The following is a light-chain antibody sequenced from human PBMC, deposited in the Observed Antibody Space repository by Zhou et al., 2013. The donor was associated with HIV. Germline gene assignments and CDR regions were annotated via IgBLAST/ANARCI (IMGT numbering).Light chain of an antibody. CDR3: QQYNSYSRS. CDR1: QYISSW. CDR2: SAS. J-gene: IGKJ2*03. Sequence: DIQMTQSPSSVSASVGDRVTITCRASQYISSWLAWYQQKPGKAPKLLIYSASTLQSGVPSRFSGSGSGTEFTLTISSLQPDDFATYYCQQYNSYSRSFGQGTKLEIK. V-gene: IGKV1D-16*01.